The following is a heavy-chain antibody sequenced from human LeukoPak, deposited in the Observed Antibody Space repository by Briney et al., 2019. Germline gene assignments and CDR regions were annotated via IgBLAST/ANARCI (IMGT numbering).Heavy chain of an antibody. J-gene: IGHJ4*02. V-gene: IGHV4-34*01. CDR2: INHSGST. Sequence: SETLSLTCAVYVGSFSGYYWSWIRQPPGKGLEWIGEINHSGSTNYNPSLKSRVTISVDTSKNQFSLKLSSVTAADTAVYYCARRNYGSGVDYWGQGTLVTVSS. CDR3: ARRNYGSGVDY. D-gene: IGHD3-10*01. CDR1: VGSFSGYY.